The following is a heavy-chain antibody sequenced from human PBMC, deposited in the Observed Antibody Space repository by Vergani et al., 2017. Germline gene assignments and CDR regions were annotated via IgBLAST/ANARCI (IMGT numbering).Heavy chain of an antibody. CDR1: GYTFTSYG. Sequence: QVQLVQSGAEVKKPGASVKVSCKASGYTFTSYGISWVRQAPGQGLEWMGWISAFNGNTNYAQKLQGRVTMTEDTSTDTAYMELSSLRSEDTAVYYCATLMAGTNGWDAFDIWGQGTMVTVSS. CDR3: ATLMAGTNGWDAFDI. J-gene: IGHJ3*02. CDR2: ISAFNGNT. D-gene: IGHD6-19*01. V-gene: IGHV1-18*01.